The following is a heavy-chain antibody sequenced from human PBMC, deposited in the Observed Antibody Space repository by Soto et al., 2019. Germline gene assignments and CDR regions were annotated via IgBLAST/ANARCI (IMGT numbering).Heavy chain of an antibody. CDR3: AKRRGAGGHFDY. Sequence: QPGGSLRLSCAAPGFTFSSYAMGWVRQGPGKGLEWVAVVSIGGSTHYADSVRGRFTISRDNSKNTLSLQMNSLTAEDTAVYFCAKRRGAGGHFDYWGQGALVTVSS. V-gene: IGHV3-23*01. J-gene: IGHJ4*02. D-gene: IGHD2-15*01. CDR2: VSIGGST. CDR1: GFTFSSYA.